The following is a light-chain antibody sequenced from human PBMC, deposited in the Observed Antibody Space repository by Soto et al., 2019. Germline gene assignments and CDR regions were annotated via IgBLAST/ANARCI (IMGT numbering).Light chain of an antibody. CDR1: QDIGNY. V-gene: IGKV1-33*01. CDR2: DAS. J-gene: IGKJ5*01. Sequence: DIQMNQSPSSLSASVGDRVTITCQASQDIGNYLNWYQQKPGKAPKLLIYDASNLAIGVQSRFSGSESGTDFTFTISSRQPEDIATYYCQQSDNVPITFGQGTRLEIK. CDR3: QQSDNVPIT.